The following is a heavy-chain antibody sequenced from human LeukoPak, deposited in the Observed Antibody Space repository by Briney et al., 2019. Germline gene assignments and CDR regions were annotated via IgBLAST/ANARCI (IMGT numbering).Heavy chain of an antibody. D-gene: IGHD3-10*01. J-gene: IGHJ6*03. CDR2: IIPIFGTA. Sequence: GSSVKVSCKASGGTFSSYAISWVRQAPGQGLEWMGGIIPIFGTANYAQKFQGRVTITADKSTSTAYMELSSLRSEDTAVYYCARGDAYYAHYYMDVWGKGTTVTVSS. V-gene: IGHV1-69*06. CDR1: GGTFSSYA. CDR3: ARGDAYYAHYYMDV.